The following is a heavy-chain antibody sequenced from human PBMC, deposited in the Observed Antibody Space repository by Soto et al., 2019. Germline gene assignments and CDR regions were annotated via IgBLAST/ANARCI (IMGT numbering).Heavy chain of an antibody. J-gene: IGHJ6*02. CDR1: GFTFGSYD. CDR3: ARRGLQTTGWRAYYKTSGLDV. CDR2: VSSSGTAI. Sequence: EVQLVESGGGLVQPGGSLRLSCVVSGFTFGSYDMNWVRQAPGKGLEWVSYVSSSGTAIYYADSVRGRFTISSDKAKKTLYLQMSSLRAEATAVYYCARRGLQTTGWRAYYKTSGLDVWGQGTTVTVSS. D-gene: IGHD3-3*01. V-gene: IGHV3-48*03.